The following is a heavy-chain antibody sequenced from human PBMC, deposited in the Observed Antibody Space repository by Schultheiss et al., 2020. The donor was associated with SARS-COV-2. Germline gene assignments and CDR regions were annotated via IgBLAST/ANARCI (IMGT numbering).Heavy chain of an antibody. J-gene: IGHJ4*02. D-gene: IGHD3-22*01. Sequence: SLKISCAASGFTFSSYGMHWVRQAPGKGLEWVAVISYDGSNKYYADSVKGRFTISRDNSKNTLYLQMNSLRAEDTAVYYCAKGLDYYDSSGMGYWGQGTLVTVSS. CDR3: AKGLDYYDSSGMGY. V-gene: IGHV3-30*18. CDR2: ISYDGSNK. CDR1: GFTFSSYG.